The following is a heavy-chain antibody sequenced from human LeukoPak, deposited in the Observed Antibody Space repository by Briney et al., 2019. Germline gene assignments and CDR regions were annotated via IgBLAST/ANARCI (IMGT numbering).Heavy chain of an antibody. Sequence: PGGSLRLSCTASGLTFSTSGFNWVRQAPGKGLEWVANIRGDGSERFYVGYLKGRFTISRDNAKNSLYLQMNSLRVDDTAVYCVREGPPQGRPWSGWYPFDFWGQGILVTVSS. CDR2: IRGDGSER. D-gene: IGHD3-3*01. J-gene: IGHJ4*02. CDR1: GLTFSTSG. CDR3: VREGPPQGRPWSGWYPFDF. V-gene: IGHV3-7*01.